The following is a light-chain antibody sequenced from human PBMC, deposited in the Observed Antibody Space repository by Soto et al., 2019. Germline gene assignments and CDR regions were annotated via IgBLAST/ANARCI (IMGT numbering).Light chain of an antibody. CDR1: QDISYS. CDR3: QQFDNLPIT. V-gene: IGKV1-33*01. J-gene: IGKJ5*01. Sequence: DIQMTQSPSSLSASVGDRVTITCQASQDISYSLNWYQQKPGKAPKLLIYDASNLKTGVPSRFSGSGAGTDFTLTISSLQPEDIATYFCQQFDNLPITFGQGTRLEIK. CDR2: DAS.